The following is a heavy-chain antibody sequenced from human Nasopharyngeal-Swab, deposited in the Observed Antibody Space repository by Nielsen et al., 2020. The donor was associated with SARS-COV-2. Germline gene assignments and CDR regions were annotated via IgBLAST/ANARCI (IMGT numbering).Heavy chain of an antibody. Sequence: SLKISCAASGFTFSSYGMNWVRQAPGKGLEWVAIVSYDGSNAYYADSVKGRFTISRDNSMSTLYLEMTSLRVEDTAVYYCVKEQAAVASFDYWGQGTLVTVSS. CDR3: VKEQAAVASFDY. CDR2: VSYDGSNA. CDR1: GFTFSSYG. D-gene: IGHD6-25*01. V-gene: IGHV3-30*18. J-gene: IGHJ4*02.